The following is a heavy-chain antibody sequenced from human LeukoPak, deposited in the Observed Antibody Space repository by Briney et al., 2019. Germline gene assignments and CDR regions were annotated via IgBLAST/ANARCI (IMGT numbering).Heavy chain of an antibody. Sequence: GGSLRLSCAASGFTFSSYEMNCVRQAPGKALEWVSYICSSGSTIYYADSLKGRFTISRDNAKNSLYLQMNSLRAEDTAVYYCARDRYYYDSSGYSPNHYYMDVWGKGTTVTISS. CDR2: ICSSGSTI. J-gene: IGHJ6*03. V-gene: IGHV3-48*03. CDR1: GFTFSSYE. D-gene: IGHD3-22*01. CDR3: ARDRYYYDSSGYSPNHYYMDV.